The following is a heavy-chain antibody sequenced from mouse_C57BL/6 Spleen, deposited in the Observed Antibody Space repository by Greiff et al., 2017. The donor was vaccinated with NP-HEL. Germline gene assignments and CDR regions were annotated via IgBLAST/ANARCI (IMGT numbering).Heavy chain of an antibody. CDR3: ARDQGPFAY. Sequence: EVMLVESEGGLVQPGSSMKLSCTASGFTFSDYYMAWVRQVPEKGLEWVANINYDGSSTYYLDSLKSRFIISRDNAKNILYLQMSSLKSEDTATYYCARDQGPFAYWGQGTLVTVSA. V-gene: IGHV5-16*01. CDR2: INYDGSST. J-gene: IGHJ3*01. CDR1: GFTFSDYY.